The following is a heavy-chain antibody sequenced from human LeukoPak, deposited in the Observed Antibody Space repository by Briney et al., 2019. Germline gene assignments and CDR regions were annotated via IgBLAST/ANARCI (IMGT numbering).Heavy chain of an antibody. V-gene: IGHV1-2*02. Sequence: ASVKVSCKASGYTFTGYYMHWVRQAPGQGLEWLGWINPNSGGTNYAQKFQGRVTMTRDTSISTAYMELSRLRSDDTAVYYCARDARYCSSTSCYGGRDFDYWGQGTLVTVSS. CDR3: ARDARYCSSTSCYGGRDFDY. CDR2: INPNSGGT. J-gene: IGHJ4*02. D-gene: IGHD2-2*01. CDR1: GYTFTGYY.